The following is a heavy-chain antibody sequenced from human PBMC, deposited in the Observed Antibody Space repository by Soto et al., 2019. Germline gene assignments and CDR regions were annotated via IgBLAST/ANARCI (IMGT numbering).Heavy chain of an antibody. Sequence: GGSLRLSCAASGLSFSNYALTWVRQAPGKGLEWVSSISGSGSSIYYSDSVKGRFTISRDNSKNTLYLQMNSLRDEDTAVYYCAKVLRYFDWLLSYWGQGTLVTVSS. V-gene: IGHV3-23*01. CDR1: GLSFSNYA. J-gene: IGHJ4*02. D-gene: IGHD3-9*01. CDR3: AKVLRYFDWLLSY. CDR2: ISGSGSSI.